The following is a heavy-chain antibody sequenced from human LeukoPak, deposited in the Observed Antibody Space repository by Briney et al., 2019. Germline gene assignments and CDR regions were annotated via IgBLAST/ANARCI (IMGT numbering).Heavy chain of an antibody. CDR2: INPNSGGT. CDR1: GYTFTDFY. Sequence: GASVKVSCEASGYTFTDFYMHWVRQAPGQGLEWMGRINPNSGGTTYAQKFQGRVTMTRDTSTSTVYMELSSLRSEDTAVYYCASGGGDFDYWGQGTLVTVSS. V-gene: IGHV1-2*06. D-gene: IGHD2-15*01. J-gene: IGHJ4*02. CDR3: ASGGGDFDY.